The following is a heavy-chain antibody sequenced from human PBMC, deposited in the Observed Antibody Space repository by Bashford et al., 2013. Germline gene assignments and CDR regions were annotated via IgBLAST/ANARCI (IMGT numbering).Heavy chain of an antibody. Sequence: VRQAPGKGLEWVSVTSFDDNNKYYADSVKGRFTISRDNSRNTLFLQMNSLRGEDTAVYYCVRDYEIENAFDIWGQGTMVTVSS. CDR3: VRDYEIENAFDI. CDR2: TSFDDNNK. D-gene: IGHD3-3*01. J-gene: IGHJ3*02. V-gene: IGHV3-30-3*01.